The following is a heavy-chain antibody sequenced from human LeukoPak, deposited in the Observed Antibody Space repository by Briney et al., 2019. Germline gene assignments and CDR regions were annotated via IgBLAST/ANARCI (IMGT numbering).Heavy chain of an antibody. CDR3: ASLTTVRPGPFDY. J-gene: IGHJ4*02. D-gene: IGHD4-17*01. CDR1: GYTFTGYY. Sequence: GASVKVSCKASGYTFTGYYMHWVRQAPGQGLEWMGWINPNSGGTNYAQKFQGRVTMTRDTSISTAYMELSRLRSDDTAVYYCASLTTVRPGPFDYWGQGTLVTVSS. CDR2: INPNSGGT. V-gene: IGHV1-2*02.